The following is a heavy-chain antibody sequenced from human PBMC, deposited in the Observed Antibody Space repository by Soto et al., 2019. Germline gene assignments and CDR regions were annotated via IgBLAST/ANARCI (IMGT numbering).Heavy chain of an antibody. V-gene: IGHV3-9*01. J-gene: IGHJ6*02. CDR3: AKDISWNYEGMDV. D-gene: IGHD6-13*01. Sequence: EVPLVESGGGLVQPGRSLRLSCAASGFTFGDYAMHWVRQAPGKGLEWVSGINWNSGTMGYADSVKGRFTISRDNAKNSLYLQMNSLRAEDTALYYCAKDISWNYEGMDVWGQGTTVTVSS. CDR2: INWNSGTM. CDR1: GFTFGDYA.